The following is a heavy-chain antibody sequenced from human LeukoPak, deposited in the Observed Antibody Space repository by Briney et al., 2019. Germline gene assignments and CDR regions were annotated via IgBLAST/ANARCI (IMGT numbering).Heavy chain of an antibody. CDR1: GGSISSSSYY. CDR2: IYYSGST. V-gene: IGHV4-39*07. J-gene: IGHJ4*02. CDR3: ARGVVVTDPFDY. Sequence: SETLSLTCTVSGGSISSSSYYWGWIRQPPGKGLEWIGSIYYSGSTYYNPSLKSRVTISVDTSKNQFSLKLSSVTAADTAVYYCARGVVVTDPFDYWGQGTLVTVSS. D-gene: IGHD2-21*02.